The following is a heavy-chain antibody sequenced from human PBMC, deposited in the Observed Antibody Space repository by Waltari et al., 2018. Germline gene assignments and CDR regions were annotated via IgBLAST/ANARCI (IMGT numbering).Heavy chain of an antibody. V-gene: IGHV1-69*04. J-gene: IGHJ4*02. CDR2: IIPILGIA. D-gene: IGHD3-22*01. CDR3: ARDLAFRGVVVITSWGFGY. Sequence: QVQLVQSGAEVKKPGSSVKVSCKASGGTFSSYAISWVRQAPGQGLEWMGGIIPILGIANYAQKFQGRVTITADESTSTAYMELSSLRSEDTAVYYCARDLAFRGVVVITSWGFGYWGQGTLVTVSS. CDR1: GGTFSSYA.